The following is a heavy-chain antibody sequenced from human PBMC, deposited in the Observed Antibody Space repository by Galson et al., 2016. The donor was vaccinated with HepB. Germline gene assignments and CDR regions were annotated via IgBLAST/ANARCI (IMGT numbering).Heavy chain of an antibody. V-gene: IGHV1-18*01. D-gene: IGHD4-11*01. Sequence: SVKVSCKASGGTFSSYAISWVRQAPGQGLEWLGWISANSGNTIYAQKFQDRVTMTRDTSASTVYMGLRSLRSDDTAVYYCARDVQFRFDYWGQGTLVTVSS. J-gene: IGHJ4*02. CDR3: ARDVQFRFDY. CDR1: GGTFSSYA. CDR2: ISANSGNT.